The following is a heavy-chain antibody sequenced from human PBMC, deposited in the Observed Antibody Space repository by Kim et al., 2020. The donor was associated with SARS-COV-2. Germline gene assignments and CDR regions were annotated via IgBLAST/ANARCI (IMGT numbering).Heavy chain of an antibody. V-gene: IGHV3-30*03. CDR3: AGDQMNNSSIYEIDY. Sequence: GGSLRLSCAASGFTFRNYGMHWVRQAPGKGLEWVTIISYDGSNKDYADSVKGRFTISRDNSKNTLYLQMNSLRVEDTAVYYCAGDQMNNSSIYEIDYWG. D-gene: IGHD6-13*01. CDR1: GFTFRNYG. CDR2: ISYDGSNK. J-gene: IGHJ4*01.